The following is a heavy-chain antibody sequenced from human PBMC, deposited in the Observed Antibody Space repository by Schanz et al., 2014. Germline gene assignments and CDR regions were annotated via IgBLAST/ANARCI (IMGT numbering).Heavy chain of an antibody. J-gene: IGHJ4*02. D-gene: IGHD2-8*01. V-gene: IGHV3-30*04. Sequence: QVHLVESGGGVVQPGRSLRLSCAASGFTFSSYPMHWVRQAPGKGLEWVALISYDGINKYYADSVKGRFTISRDAAKDSLFLQMTSLRADDTAVYFCAREYASTWFESNVMAGRIDNWGQGTLVTVSS. CDR2: ISYDGINK. CDR1: GFTFSSYP. CDR3: AREYASTWFESNVMAGRIDN.